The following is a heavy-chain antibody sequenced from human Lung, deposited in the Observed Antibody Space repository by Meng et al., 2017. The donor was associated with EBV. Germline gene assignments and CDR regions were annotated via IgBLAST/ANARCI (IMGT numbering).Heavy chain of an antibody. V-gene: IGHV4-31*03. D-gene: IGHD4-17*01. CDR2: IYYSGST. J-gene: IGHJ2*01. CDR3: ASLYGDSSVWYLDL. Sequence: QAKPQESGPGLVKPSQTLSLTCTVSGRSISSGNHYWSWIRQHPGKGLEYIGYIYYSGSTYYNPSLKSRVIISVDTSKNQFSLRLNSVTAADTAVYYCASLYGDSSVWYLDLWGRGTLVTASS. CDR1: GRSISSGNHY.